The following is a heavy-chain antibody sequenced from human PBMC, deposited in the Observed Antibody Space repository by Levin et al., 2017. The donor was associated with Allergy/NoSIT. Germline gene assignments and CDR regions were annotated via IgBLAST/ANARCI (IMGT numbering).Heavy chain of an antibody. D-gene: IGHD2-2*01. J-gene: IGHJ4*02. CDR3: AKDISCSSTSCTDY. V-gene: IGHV3-9*01. CDR2: ISWNSGSI. CDR1: GFTFDDYA. Sequence: GGSLRLSCAASGFTFDDYAMHWVRQAPGKGLEWVSGISWNSGSIGYADSVKGRFTISRDNAKNSLYLQMNSLRAEDTALYYCAKDISCSSTSCTDYWGQGTLVTVSS.